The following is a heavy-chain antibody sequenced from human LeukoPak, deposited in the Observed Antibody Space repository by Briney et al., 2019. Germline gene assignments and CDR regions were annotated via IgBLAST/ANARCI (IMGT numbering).Heavy chain of an antibody. J-gene: IGHJ4*02. CDR3: ARVVYCSGGSCYRENDY. CDR2: ISVYNGNT. V-gene: IGHV1-18*01. D-gene: IGHD2-15*01. Sequence: ASVKVSCKASGYTFTSYGISWVRQAPGQGHEWMGWISVYNGNTNYAQKLQGRVTITTDTSTSTAYMELRSLRSDDTAVYYCARVVYCSGGSCYRENDYWGQGTLVTVSS. CDR1: GYTFTSYG.